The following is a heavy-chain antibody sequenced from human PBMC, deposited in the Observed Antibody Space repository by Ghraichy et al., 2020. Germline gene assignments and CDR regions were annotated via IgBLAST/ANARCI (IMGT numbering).Heavy chain of an antibody. Sequence: GGSLRLSCVGSGFTFSSYSMNWVRQSPGKGLEWVSYITSSSRTIFYADSVKGRFTISRDNAQNSLYLQMNSLRDEDTAEYYCARGSRVVRFYYYDGMDVWGKGQRSPSPQ. D-gene: IGHD4-23*01. V-gene: IGHV3-48*02. CDR1: GFTFSSYS. J-gene: IGHJ6*01. CDR2: ITSSSRTI. CDR3: ARGSRVVRFYYYDGMDV.